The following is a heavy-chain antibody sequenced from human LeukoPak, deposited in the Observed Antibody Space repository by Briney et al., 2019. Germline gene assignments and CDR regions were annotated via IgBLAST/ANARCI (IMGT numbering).Heavy chain of an antibody. V-gene: IGHV4-39*07. CDR1: GGSISSSSYS. D-gene: IGHD6-13*01. CDR3: ASYSSWYGGGYYFDY. CDR2: IYYSGST. Sequence: PSETLSLTCTVSGGSISSSSYSWGWIRQPPGKGLEWIGSIYYSGSTYYNPSLKSRVTISVDTSKNQFSLKLNSVTAADTAVYYCASYSSWYGGGYYFDYWGQGTLVTVSS. J-gene: IGHJ4*02.